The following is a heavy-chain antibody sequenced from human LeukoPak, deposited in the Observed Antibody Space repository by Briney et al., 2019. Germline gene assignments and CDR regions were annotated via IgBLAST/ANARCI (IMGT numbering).Heavy chain of an antibody. CDR1: GGSISSSRYY. J-gene: IGHJ4*02. CDR2: IYYSGST. CDR3: ARLDNSGYYTLDY. V-gene: IGHV4-39*02. D-gene: IGHD3-22*01. Sequence: TSETLSLTCTVSGGSISSSRYYWGWLRQPPGKGLEWIGNIYYSGSTYYNPSLKSRVTIFADTSKNHFSLKVNSVTAADTAVYYCARLDNSGYYTLDYWGQGTLVTVSS.